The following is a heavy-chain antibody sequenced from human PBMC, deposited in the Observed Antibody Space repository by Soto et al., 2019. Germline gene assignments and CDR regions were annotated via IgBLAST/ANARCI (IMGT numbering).Heavy chain of an antibody. CDR2: IDWDDDK. CDR1: GFSLSSKGMR. CDR3: ARSPGGFTVATYFFDY. Sequence: SGPTLVNPTQTLTLTCTFSGFSLSSKGMRVSWIRQPPGKALEWLARIDWDDDKFYSPSLRTRLAISKGTSKNQVVLTMTNVDPMDTATYYCARSPGGFTVATYFFDYWGQGTLVTVSS. V-gene: IGHV2-70*04. D-gene: IGHD3-16*01. J-gene: IGHJ4*02.